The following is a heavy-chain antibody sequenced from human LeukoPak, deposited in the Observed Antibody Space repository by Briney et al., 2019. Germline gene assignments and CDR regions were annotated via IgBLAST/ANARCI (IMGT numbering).Heavy chain of an antibody. CDR3: AKSGGSYSSY. J-gene: IGHJ4*02. D-gene: IGHD1-26*01. Sequence: ASVKVSCKASGYTFASSGISWVRQAPGQGLEWMGWISPYNGNTDYAQKLQGRVTLTTDTSTSTAYMELRSLRSDDTAVYYCAKSGGSYSSYWGQGSLVTVSS. CDR2: ISPYNGNT. CDR1: GYTFASSG. V-gene: IGHV1-18*01.